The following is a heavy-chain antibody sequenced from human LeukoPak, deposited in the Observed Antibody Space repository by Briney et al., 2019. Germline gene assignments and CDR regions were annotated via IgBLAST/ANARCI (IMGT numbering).Heavy chain of an antibody. Sequence: GGSLRLSCAASGFTFSSYGMHWVRQAPGKGLEWVAVISYDGSNKYYADSVKGRFTISRDNSKNTLYLQMNSLRAEDTAVYYCAKGRYIVATIIDYWGQGTLVTVSS. V-gene: IGHV3-30*18. CDR1: GFTFSSYG. J-gene: IGHJ4*02. CDR3: AKGRYIVATIIDY. D-gene: IGHD5-12*01. CDR2: ISYDGSNK.